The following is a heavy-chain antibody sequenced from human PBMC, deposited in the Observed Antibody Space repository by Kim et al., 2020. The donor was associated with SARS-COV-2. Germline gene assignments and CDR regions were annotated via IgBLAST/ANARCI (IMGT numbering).Heavy chain of an antibody. V-gene: IGHV3-21*01. CDR1: GFTFSSYS. Sequence: GGSLRLSCAASGFTFSSYSMNWVRQAPGKGLEWVSSISSSSSYIDYEDSVKGRFTISRDNAKNSLYLQMNSLRAEDTAVYYCARARYYDYVWGSYRLSPFDYWGQGTLVTVSS. CDR3: ARARYYDYVWGSYRLSPFDY. J-gene: IGHJ4*02. D-gene: IGHD3-16*02. CDR2: ISSSSSYI.